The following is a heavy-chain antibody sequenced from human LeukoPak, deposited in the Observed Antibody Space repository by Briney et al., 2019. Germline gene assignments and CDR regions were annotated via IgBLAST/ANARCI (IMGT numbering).Heavy chain of an antibody. J-gene: IGHJ4*02. V-gene: IGHV3-23*01. CDR3: AKVWLQFRTPFDY. Sequence: PGGSLRLSCAASRFTFSSYAMSWVRQAPGKGLEWVSAISGSGGSTYYADSVKGRFTISRDNSKNTLYLQMNSLRAEDTAVYYCAKVWLQFRTPFDYWGQGTLVTVSS. CDR1: RFTFSSYA. D-gene: IGHD5-12*01. CDR2: ISGSGGST.